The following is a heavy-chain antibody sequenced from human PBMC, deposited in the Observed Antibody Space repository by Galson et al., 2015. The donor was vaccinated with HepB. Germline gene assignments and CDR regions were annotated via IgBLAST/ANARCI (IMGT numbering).Heavy chain of an antibody. CDR1: GFTFRSHW. D-gene: IGHD2-2*01. CDR2: IKRDGSST. CDR3: ARGIEVVPDASGMDV. J-gene: IGHJ6*02. Sequence: SLRLSCAASGFTFRSHWMHWVRQAPGKGLVWVSRIKRDGSSTNYADSVKGRFAISRDNAKNTLYLQMGSLRAEDTAVYYCARGIEVVPDASGMDVWGQGTTVTVSS. V-gene: IGHV3-74*01.